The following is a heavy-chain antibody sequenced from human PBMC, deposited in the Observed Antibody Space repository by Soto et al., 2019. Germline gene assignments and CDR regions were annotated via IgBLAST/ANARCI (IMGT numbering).Heavy chain of an antibody. D-gene: IGHD5-12*01. CDR3: ARDRGPNWFDP. J-gene: IGHJ5*02. CDR2: ISYDGSNK. CDR1: GFTFSSYA. V-gene: IGHV3-30-3*01. Sequence: PGGSLRLSCAASGFTFSSYAMHWVRQAPGKGLEWVAVISYDGSNKYYADSVKGRFTISRDNSKNTLYLQMNSLRAEVTAAYYCARDRGPNWFDPWGQGTLVTVSS.